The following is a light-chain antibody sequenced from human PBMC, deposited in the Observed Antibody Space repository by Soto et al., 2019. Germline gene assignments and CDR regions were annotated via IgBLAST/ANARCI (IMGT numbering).Light chain of an antibody. V-gene: IGLV1-47*02. CDR1: DSNIGSNS. Sequence: QPVLTQPPSASGTAEQVVTISCSGGDSNIGSNSVYWYQHLPRMAPKLLIYYNNQRPSGVPYRFSGSRSGTSASLAIVGLRSEDEAVYYCAAWDASLSACVFGNGTKVAVL. CDR3: AAWDASLSACV. CDR2: YNN. J-gene: IGLJ1*01.